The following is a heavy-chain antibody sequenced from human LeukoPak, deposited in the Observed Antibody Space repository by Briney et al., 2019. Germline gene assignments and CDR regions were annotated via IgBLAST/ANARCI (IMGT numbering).Heavy chain of an antibody. CDR1: GFTFSSYV. V-gene: IGHV3-30-3*01. J-gene: IGHJ4*02. CDR3: ARDFGWLSGFDY. D-gene: IGHD3-9*01. CDR2: ISFGGSNK. Sequence: PGRSLRLSCAASGFTFSSYVMHWVRQAPGEGLEWVAVISFGGSNKYYGDSLKGRFTISRDNSKNTLYLQMNSLRGEDMAIYYCARDFGWLSGFDYWGQGTLVTVSS.